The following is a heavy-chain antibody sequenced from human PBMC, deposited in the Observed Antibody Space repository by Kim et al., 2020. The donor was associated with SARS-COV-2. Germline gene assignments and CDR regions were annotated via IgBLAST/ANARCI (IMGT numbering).Heavy chain of an antibody. V-gene: IGHV4-4*07. CDR2: LYPSGST. Sequence: SETLSLTCTVSGGAINTYNWGWIRQPGGRGLEWIGRLYPSGSTHYNPSLKSRATISRDTSKNQFSLKLSSVTAAETAVYYCAGVLGVDSSLIFDCWGQGVLVTVSS. CDR1: GGAINTYN. J-gene: IGHJ4*02. D-gene: IGHD3-22*01. CDR3: AGVLGVDSSLIFDC.